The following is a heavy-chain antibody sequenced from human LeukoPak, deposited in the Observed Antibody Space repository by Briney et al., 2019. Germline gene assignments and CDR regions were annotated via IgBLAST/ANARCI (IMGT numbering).Heavy chain of an antibody. CDR3: ATPGGIQYPPPLVY. J-gene: IGHJ4*02. CDR1: GYRFNRYW. V-gene: IGHV5-51*01. CDR2: IYPGESDT. Sequence: ESLKISCKGSGYRFNRYWIRWVRQLPGKGLECMGIIYPGESDTRYRPSFQGQVTISADKSIRTAYLQWSSLQASDTAMYYCATPGGIQYPPPLVYWGQGTLVTVSS. D-gene: IGHD5-18*01.